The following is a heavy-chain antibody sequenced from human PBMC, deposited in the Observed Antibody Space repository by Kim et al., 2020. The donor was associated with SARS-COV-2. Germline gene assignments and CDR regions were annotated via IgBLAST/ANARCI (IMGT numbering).Heavy chain of an antibody. D-gene: IGHD6-19*01. V-gene: IGHV3-30*04. CDR2: ISYDGSNK. CDR1: GFTFSSYA. CDR3: ARDAGYSSGWSHEDY. J-gene: IGHJ4*02. Sequence: GGSQRLSCAASGFTFSSYAMHWVRQAPGKGLEWVAVISYDGSNKYYADSVKGRFTISRDNSKNTLYLQMNSLRAEDTAVYYCARDAGYSSGWSHEDYWGQGTLVTVSS.